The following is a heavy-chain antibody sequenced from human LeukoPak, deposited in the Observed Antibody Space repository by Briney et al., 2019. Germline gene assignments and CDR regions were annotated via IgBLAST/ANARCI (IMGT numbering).Heavy chain of an antibody. CDR1: GLTFSSYS. CDR2: ISSSSSYI. Sequence: GGSLRLSRAASGLTFSSYSMNWVRQAPGKGLEWVSSISSSSSYIYYADSVKGRFTISRDNAKNSLYLQMNSLRAEDTAVYYCARGVYLTKNFDYWGQGTLVTVSS. V-gene: IGHV3-21*01. J-gene: IGHJ4*02. D-gene: IGHD4/OR15-4a*01. CDR3: ARGVYLTKNFDY.